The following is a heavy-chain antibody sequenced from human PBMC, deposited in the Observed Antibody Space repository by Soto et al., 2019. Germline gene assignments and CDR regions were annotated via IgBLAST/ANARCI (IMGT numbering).Heavy chain of an antibody. J-gene: IGHJ6*03. CDR1: GYTFTSYG. Sequence: ASVKVSCKASGYTFTSYGISWVRQAPGQGLEWMGWISAYNGNTNYAQKIQGRVTMTTDTSTSTAYMELRSLRSDDTAVYYCARGYSYGYYYYYMDVWGKGTTVTVSS. CDR2: ISAYNGNT. CDR3: ARGYSYGYYYYYMDV. D-gene: IGHD5-18*01. V-gene: IGHV1-18*01.